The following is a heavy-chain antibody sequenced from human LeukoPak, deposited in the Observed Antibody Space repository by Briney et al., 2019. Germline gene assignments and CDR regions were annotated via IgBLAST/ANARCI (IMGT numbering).Heavy chain of an antibody. V-gene: IGHV3-43D*04. CDR1: GFTFDDYA. D-gene: IGHD2-2*01. CDR2: ISWDGGST. CDR3: AKDQRPGLYCSSTSCYSPSVFDY. J-gene: IGHJ4*02. Sequence: GGSLRLSCAASGFTFDDYAMQWVRQAPGKGLEWVSLISWDGGSTYYADSVKGRFTISRDNSKNSLYLQMNSLRAEDTALYYCAKDQRPGLYCSSTSCYSPSVFDYWGQGTLVTVSS.